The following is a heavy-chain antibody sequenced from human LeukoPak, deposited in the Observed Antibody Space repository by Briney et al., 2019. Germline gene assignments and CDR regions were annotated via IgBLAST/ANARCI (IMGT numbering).Heavy chain of an antibody. CDR2: IYHSGST. CDR3: ASLGGYQNGNFDY. J-gene: IGHJ4*02. Sequence: SETLSLTCTVSGYSISSGYYWGWIRQPPGKGLEWIGSIYHSGSTYYNPSLKSRVTISIDTSKNHFSLKLSSVTAADTAVYYCASLGGYQNGNFDYWGRGALVTVSS. V-gene: IGHV4-38-2*02. CDR1: GYSISSGYY. D-gene: IGHD1-26*01.